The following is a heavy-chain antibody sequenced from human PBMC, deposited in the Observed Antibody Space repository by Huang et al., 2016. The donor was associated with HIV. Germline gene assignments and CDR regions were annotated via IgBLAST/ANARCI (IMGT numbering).Heavy chain of an antibody. CDR1: GYTFTDSN. D-gene: IGHD6-6*01. V-gene: IGHV1-2*02. J-gene: IGHJ4*02. CDR3: ARDWSFGSSTSPAD. CDR2: INPTRGGT. Sequence: QVQLVQSGAEVKNPGASVRVSCKASGYTFTDSNIHWVRQAPGQGLEWMGGINPTRGGTSDAQRFQGRITMTRDTTISTVHMDLRRIQSDDTAVYFCARDWSFGSSTSPADWGQGTLVTVSS.